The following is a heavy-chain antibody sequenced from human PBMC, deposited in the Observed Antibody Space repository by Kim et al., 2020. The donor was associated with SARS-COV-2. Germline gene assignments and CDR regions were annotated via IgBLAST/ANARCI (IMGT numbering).Heavy chain of an antibody. Sequence: GGSLRLSCAASGFTFSSYAMSWVRQAPGKGLEWVSAISGSGGSTYYADSVKGRFTISRDNSKNTLYLQMNSLRAEDTAVYYCAKDRVRIAAAAGHYYGMDVWGQGTTVTVSS. CDR2: ISGSGGST. D-gene: IGHD6-13*01. J-gene: IGHJ6*02. V-gene: IGHV3-23*01. CDR3: AKDRVRIAAAAGHYYGMDV. CDR1: GFTFSSYA.